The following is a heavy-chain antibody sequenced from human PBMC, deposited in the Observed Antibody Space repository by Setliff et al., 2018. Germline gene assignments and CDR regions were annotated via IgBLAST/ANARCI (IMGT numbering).Heavy chain of an antibody. CDR1: GASINNHY. J-gene: IGHJ4*02. Sequence: SETLSLTCTVSGASINNHYWAWIRQPPGKGLEWIGYVSHSGSTDYNPSLRSRVTVSVDTSRIHFSLKLRSVTAADTALYYCAIGGGYCDFFDCFPFDNWGQGFLVTVSS. D-gene: IGHD3-16*01. V-gene: IGHV4-59*08. CDR3: AIGGGYCDFFDCFPFDN. CDR2: VSHSGST.